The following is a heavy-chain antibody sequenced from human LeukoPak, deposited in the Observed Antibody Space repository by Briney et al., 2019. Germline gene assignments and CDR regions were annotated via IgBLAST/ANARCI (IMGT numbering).Heavy chain of an antibody. Sequence: SETLSLSCTVSGGSISSYYWCRIRQPPGKGLEWIGYIYYSGSTNYNPSLKSRVTISVDTSKNQFSLKLSSVTAADTAVYYCARGYYDSSGSNWFDPWGQGTLVTVSS. J-gene: IGHJ5*02. V-gene: IGHV4-59*01. D-gene: IGHD3-22*01. CDR2: IYYSGST. CDR1: GGSISSYY. CDR3: ARGYYDSSGSNWFDP.